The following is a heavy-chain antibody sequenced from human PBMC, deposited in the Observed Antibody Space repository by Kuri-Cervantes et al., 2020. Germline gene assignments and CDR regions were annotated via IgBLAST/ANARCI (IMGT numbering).Heavy chain of an antibody. CDR2: ISSSSSYI. Sequence: GESLKISCAASGFTFSSYWMTWVRQAPGKGLEWVSSISSSSSYIYYADSVKGRFTISRDNAKNSLYLQMNSLRAEDTAVYYCAKARWLELPTNWFDPWGQGTLVTVSS. D-gene: IGHD1-7*01. V-gene: IGHV3-21*04. CDR1: GFTFSSYW. J-gene: IGHJ5*02. CDR3: AKARWLELPTNWFDP.